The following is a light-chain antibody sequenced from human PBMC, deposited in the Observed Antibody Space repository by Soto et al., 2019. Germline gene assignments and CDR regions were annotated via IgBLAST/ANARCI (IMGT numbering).Light chain of an antibody. V-gene: IGKV3-20*01. Sequence: DIVLTQSPGTLSLSPGERATLSCRASQSVRSRYLAWYQQKAGQAPRLLIYDASRRATGIPDRFSDSGSGTDFTLTISRLEPEVFAVYYCQQYGSSVTFGGGTKVEIK. J-gene: IGKJ4*01. CDR3: QQYGSSVT. CDR1: QSVRSRY. CDR2: DAS.